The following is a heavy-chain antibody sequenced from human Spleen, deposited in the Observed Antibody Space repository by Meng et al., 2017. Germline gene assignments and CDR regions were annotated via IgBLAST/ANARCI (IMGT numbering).Heavy chain of an antibody. Sequence: GGSLRLSCAASGFTFDVYAMHWVRQAPGKGLEWVSGITWNSGRIGYADSVKGRFTISRDNAKNSLYLQMNSLRAEDTALYYCAKPYAKHYYYYYGMDVWGQGTTVTVSS. CDR2: ITWNSGRI. V-gene: IGHV3-9*01. CDR1: GFTFDVYA. CDR3: AKPYAKHYYYYYGMDV. J-gene: IGHJ6*02.